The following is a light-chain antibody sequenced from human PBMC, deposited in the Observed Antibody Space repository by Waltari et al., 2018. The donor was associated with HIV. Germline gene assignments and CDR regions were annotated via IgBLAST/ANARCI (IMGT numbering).Light chain of an antibody. CDR2: AVS. J-gene: IGLJ1*01. CDR3: SSYTSSSTLGV. V-gene: IGLV2-14*03. CDR1: SSDIGGYNY. Sequence: QSALTQPASVSGSPGQSITIPCTGTSSDIGGYNYVPWYQQHPGKAPKLMISAVSHRPSGVSNRFSGSKSGNTASLTISGLQAEDEADYYCSSYTSSSTLGVFGSGTKVTVL.